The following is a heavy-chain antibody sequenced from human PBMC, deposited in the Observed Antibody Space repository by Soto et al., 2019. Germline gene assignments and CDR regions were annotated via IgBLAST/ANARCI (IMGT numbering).Heavy chain of an antibody. J-gene: IGHJ5*02. Sequence: EVQVVESGGGLVQPGGSLRLSCAASGFTFSSYWMHWVRQAPGKGLVWVSRINSDGSSTSYADSVKGRFTISRDNAKNTLYLQMNSLRAEDTAVYYCARVNNYYDSSGYYYAGPNTNWFDPWGQGTLVTVSS. CDR2: INSDGSST. V-gene: IGHV3-74*01. D-gene: IGHD3-22*01. CDR3: ARVNNYYDSSGYYYAGPNTNWFDP. CDR1: GFTFSSYW.